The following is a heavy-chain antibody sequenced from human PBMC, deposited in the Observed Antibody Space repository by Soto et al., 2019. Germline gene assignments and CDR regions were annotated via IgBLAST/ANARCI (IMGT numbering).Heavy chain of an antibody. Sequence: QVQLQESGPGLVKPSETLSLTCTVSGGSISSYYWSWIRQPPGKGLEWIGIIYYSGSTNYNPSPTSRVTTSVDTSNNQFSLKLSSVTAADTAVYYCARDEETGQLGFFDYWGQGTLVTVSS. CDR3: ARDEETGQLGFFDY. D-gene: IGHD3-16*01. CDR1: GGSISSYY. V-gene: IGHV4-59*01. J-gene: IGHJ4*02. CDR2: IYYSGST.